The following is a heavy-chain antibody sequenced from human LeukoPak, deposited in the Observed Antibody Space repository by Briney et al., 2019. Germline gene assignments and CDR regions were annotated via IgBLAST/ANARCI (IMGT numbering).Heavy chain of an antibody. CDR2: ISGSGGST. J-gene: IGHJ4*02. V-gene: IGHV3-23*01. D-gene: IGHD5-18*01. Sequence: GGSLRLSCSASGFTFSNYAMNWVRQTPGKGLEWVSGISGSGGSTYYADSVKGRFTISRDNSKNTLYLQMNSLRAEDTAVYYCAKDTAMVTSYFDYWGQGTLVTVSS. CDR3: AKDTAMVTSYFDY. CDR1: GFTFSNYA.